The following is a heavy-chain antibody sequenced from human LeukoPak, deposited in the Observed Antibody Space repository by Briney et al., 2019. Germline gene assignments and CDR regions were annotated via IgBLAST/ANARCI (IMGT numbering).Heavy chain of an antibody. J-gene: IGHJ4*02. D-gene: IGHD2-2*01. V-gene: IGHV1-8*03. CDR2: MNPNSGNT. CDR1: GETFSTYD. Sequence: PGASVKVSCNASGETFSTYDINWVRQATGEGLEWMGWMNPNSGNTGYAEKFQGSVIIVRNTSISTAYMELSSLRSEDTAVYYCAREGRGYCSSTSCYMQHFDYWGQGTLVTVSS. CDR3: AREGRGYCSSTSCYMQHFDY.